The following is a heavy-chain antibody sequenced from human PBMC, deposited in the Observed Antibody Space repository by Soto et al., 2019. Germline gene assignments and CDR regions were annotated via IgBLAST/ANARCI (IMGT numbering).Heavy chain of an antibody. J-gene: IGHJ4*02. CDR3: STTVITAPLFEY. CDR2: IRNKPNGHTT. CDR1: GFNFRNYE. Sequence: EVQLVESGGGLVKPGGSLRLSCAASGFNFRNYEMNWVRQAPGKGLEWLGRIRNKPNGHTTAYAASVKGRFTISRDDSKNLVYLQMNSLKSEDTALYYCSTTVITAPLFEYWGQGTLVAVSS. D-gene: IGHD2-21*01. V-gene: IGHV3-72*01.